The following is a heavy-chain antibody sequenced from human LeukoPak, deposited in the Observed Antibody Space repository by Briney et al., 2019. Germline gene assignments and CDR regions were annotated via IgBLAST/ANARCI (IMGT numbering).Heavy chain of an antibody. CDR2: IKSDGST. D-gene: IGHD3-10*01. CDR3: ARAVTYFYGSVTYDWFDP. Sequence: GGSLRLSCAASGFTFSSYWMHWGRQTPGKGLVWVSRIKSDGSTIYADSVKGRFTISRDNAKNTLYLQMNSLRAEDTAIYYCARAVTYFYGSVTYDWFDPWGQGTLVTVSS. V-gene: IGHV3-74*01. J-gene: IGHJ5*02. CDR1: GFTFSSYW.